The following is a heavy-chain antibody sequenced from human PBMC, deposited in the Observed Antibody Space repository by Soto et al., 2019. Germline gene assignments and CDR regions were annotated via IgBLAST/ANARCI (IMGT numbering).Heavy chain of an antibody. Sequence: GGSLRLSCAASGFTFSSYAMSWVRQAPGKGLEWVSAISGSGGSTYYADSVKGRFTISRDNSKNTLYLQMNSLRAEDTAVYYCAKDLGSGSYYIPYYYGMDVWGQGTTVTVSS. CDR1: GFTFSSYA. J-gene: IGHJ6*02. CDR2: ISGSGGST. D-gene: IGHD3-10*01. CDR3: AKDLGSGSYYIPYYYGMDV. V-gene: IGHV3-23*01.